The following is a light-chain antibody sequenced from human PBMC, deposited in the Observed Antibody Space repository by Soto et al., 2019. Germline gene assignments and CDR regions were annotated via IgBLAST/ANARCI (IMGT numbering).Light chain of an antibody. J-gene: IGKJ4*01. CDR1: QDIDTY. Sequence: DIQLTQSPSFLSASVADRVDITCRASQDIDTYLAWYQQKPGKAPELLIYAASTLQTGIPSRFSGSGSRTEFTLTISSLQPDDFATYYCQQVNTFPLTFGGGTKVEI. CDR3: QQVNTFPLT. V-gene: IGKV1-9*01. CDR2: AAS.